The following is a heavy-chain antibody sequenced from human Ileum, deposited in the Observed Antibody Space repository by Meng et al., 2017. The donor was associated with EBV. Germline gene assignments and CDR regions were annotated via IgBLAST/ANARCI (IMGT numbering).Heavy chain of an antibody. CDR2: ISGSGGST. V-gene: IGHV3-23*01. Sequence: EVKLLGVGGGLVKPGGSLRLSCAASGFTFSSYAMSWVRQAPGKGLEWVSAISGSGGSTYYADSVKGRFTISRDNSKSTLYLQMNSLRAEDTAVYYCAKVGIRWQQLSPWGQGTLVTVSS. D-gene: IGHD6-13*01. CDR3: AKVGIRWQQLSP. J-gene: IGHJ5*02. CDR1: GFTFSSYA.